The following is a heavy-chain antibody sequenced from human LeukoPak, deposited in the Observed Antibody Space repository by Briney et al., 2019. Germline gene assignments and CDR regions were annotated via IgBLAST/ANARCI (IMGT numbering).Heavy chain of an antibody. V-gene: IGHV3-23*01. CDR2: ISGSGGST. CDR1: GFTFSSYA. Sequence: GGSLRLSCAASGFTFSSYAMSWVRQAPGKGLEWVSAISGSGGSTYYADSVKGRFTISRDNSKNTLYLQMNSLRAEDTAVYYCAKDLYEYSGYDSWYFDYWGQGTPVTVSS. J-gene: IGHJ4*02. D-gene: IGHD5-12*01. CDR3: AKDLYEYSGYDSWYFDY.